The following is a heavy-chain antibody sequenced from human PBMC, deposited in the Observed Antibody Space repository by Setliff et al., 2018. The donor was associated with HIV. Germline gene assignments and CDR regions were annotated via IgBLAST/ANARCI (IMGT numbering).Heavy chain of an antibody. J-gene: IGHJ6*03. Sequence: ASVKVSCKASGYTLTSYAITWVRQAPGQGLEWVGWIDADNGNTNYAQKFRGRVTMTTDTSTNTAYMEVRSLTSDDTAVYYCARQITMVRGVYQPYYYYYMDVWGKGTTVTVSS. V-gene: IGHV1-18*01. CDR2: IDADNGNT. CDR3: ARQITMVRGVYQPYYYYYMDV. D-gene: IGHD3-10*01. CDR1: GYTLTSYA.